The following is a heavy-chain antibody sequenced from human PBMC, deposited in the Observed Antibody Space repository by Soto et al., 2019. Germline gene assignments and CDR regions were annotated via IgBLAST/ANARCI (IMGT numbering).Heavy chain of an antibody. CDR1: TYTLTELT. J-gene: IGHJ4*01. CDR3: AADRKIVGTIGAFDF. CDR2: SAPEEGEP. D-gene: IGHD1-26*01. Sequence: ASVKVSCKVPTYTLTELTIAWLRQAPGNGLEWMGRSAPEEGEPIYPQKFQGRLSMTEDPSTDTAYMELTSLRSEDTAVYFCAADRKIVGTIGAFDFWG. V-gene: IGHV1-24*01.